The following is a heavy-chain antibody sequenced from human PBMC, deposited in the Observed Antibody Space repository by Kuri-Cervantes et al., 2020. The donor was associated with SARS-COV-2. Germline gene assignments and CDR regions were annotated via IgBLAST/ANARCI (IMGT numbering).Heavy chain of an antibody. CDR3: ARSRRQQGIDY. D-gene: IGHD6-13*01. Sequence: ASVKVSCKASGYSFISYVMNWVRQAPGQGLEWMGWINTKTGKPTYAQGFTERFVFSLDTSVSTAYLQISSLKAEDTAVYYCARSRRQQGIDYWGQGTLVTVSS. CDR1: GYSFISYV. J-gene: IGHJ4*02. CDR2: INTKTGKP. V-gene: IGHV7-4-1*02.